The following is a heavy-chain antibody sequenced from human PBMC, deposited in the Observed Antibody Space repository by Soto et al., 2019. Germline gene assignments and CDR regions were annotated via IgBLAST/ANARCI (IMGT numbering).Heavy chain of an antibody. CDR1: GDSVSSNSAA. V-gene: IGHV6-1*01. J-gene: IGHJ4*02. CDR2: TYHRSKWYN. CDR3: ARDPGIAVAGTAHYFDY. D-gene: IGHD6-19*01. Sequence: SQTLSLTCVISGDSVSSNSAAWNWIRQSPSRGLEWLGRTYHRSKWYNDYAVSVKSRVSINPDTSKNQFSLQLNSVTPEDTAVYYCARDPGIAVAGTAHYFDYWGQGTLVTVSS.